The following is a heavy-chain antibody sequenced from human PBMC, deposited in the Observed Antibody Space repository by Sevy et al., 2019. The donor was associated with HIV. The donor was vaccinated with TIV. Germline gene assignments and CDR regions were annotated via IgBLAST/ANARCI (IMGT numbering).Heavy chain of an antibody. CDR1: GYTFSGYY. D-gene: IGHD6-19*01. V-gene: IGHV1-2*02. Sequence: ASVKVSCKASGYTFSGYYMHWVRQAPGQGLEWMGWIKPNSGGTNYAQKFRDRVTVTRDTSSSTAYMELSRLRSDDTAVYYCASLPGIAVAGSYYYYTMDVWGQGTTVTVSS. J-gene: IGHJ6*02. CDR3: ASLPGIAVAGSYYYYTMDV. CDR2: IKPNSGGT.